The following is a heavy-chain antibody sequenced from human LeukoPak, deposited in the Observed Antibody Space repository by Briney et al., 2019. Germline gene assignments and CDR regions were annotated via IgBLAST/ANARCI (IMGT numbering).Heavy chain of an antibody. J-gene: IGHJ4*02. Sequence: GGSLRLSCAASGFTFSNYWMSWVRQAPGKGLEWVSAISGSGGSTYYADSVKGRFTISRDNSKNTLYLQMNSLRAEDTAVYYCAKGGLYYYDSSGYYWGQGTLVTVSS. CDR1: GFTFSNYW. CDR2: ISGSGGST. V-gene: IGHV3-23*01. D-gene: IGHD3-22*01. CDR3: AKGGLYYYDSSGYY.